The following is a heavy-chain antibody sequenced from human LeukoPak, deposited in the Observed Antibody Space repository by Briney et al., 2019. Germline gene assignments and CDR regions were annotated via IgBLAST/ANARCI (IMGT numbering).Heavy chain of an antibody. D-gene: IGHD1-26*01. J-gene: IGHJ4*02. CDR2: INPNSGGT. CDR1: GYTFTGYY. CDR3: ARDRSYGLGSDYFDY. Sequence: ASVKVSCKASGYTFTGYYMHWVRQAPGQGLEWMGRINPNSGGTNYEQKFQGRVTMTRDASISTAYMELSRLRSDDTAVYYCARDRSYGLGSDYFDYWGQGTLVTVSS. V-gene: IGHV1-2*06.